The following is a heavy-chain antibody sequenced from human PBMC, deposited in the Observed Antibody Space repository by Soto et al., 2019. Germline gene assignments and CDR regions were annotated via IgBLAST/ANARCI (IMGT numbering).Heavy chain of an antibody. Sequence: ASVKVSCKASGGTFSSYAISWVRQAPGQGLEWMGGIIPIFGTANYAQKFQGRVTITADESTSTAYMELSSLRSEDTAVYYCARGLKVTDPDYYYGMDVWGQGITVTVSS. D-gene: IGHD2-21*02. CDR2: IIPIFGTA. CDR3: ARGLKVTDPDYYYGMDV. J-gene: IGHJ6*02. V-gene: IGHV1-69*13. CDR1: GGTFSSYA.